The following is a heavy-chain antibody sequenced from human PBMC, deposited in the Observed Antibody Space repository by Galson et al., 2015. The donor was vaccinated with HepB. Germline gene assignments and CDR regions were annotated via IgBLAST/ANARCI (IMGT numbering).Heavy chain of an antibody. V-gene: IGHV3-23*01. CDR2: ISGSGGST. CDR3: AKGTKKSVAGNFEGIYYYGLDV. Sequence: SLRLSCAASGFTFSSYAMNWVRQAPGEGLEWVSIISGSGGSTYYADSVKGRFTISRDNSKSTLSLQMNSLRAEDTAVYYCAKGTKKSVAGNFEGIYYYGLDVWGQGTTVTVSS. CDR1: GFTFSSYA. J-gene: IGHJ6*02. D-gene: IGHD6-19*01.